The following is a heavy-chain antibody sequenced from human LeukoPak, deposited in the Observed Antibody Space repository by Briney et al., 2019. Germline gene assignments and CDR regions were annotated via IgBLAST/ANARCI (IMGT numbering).Heavy chain of an antibody. D-gene: IGHD3-10*01. CDR2: IGSAGDT. J-gene: IGHJ4*02. CDR3: ARGVPGGLDY. CDR1: GFTFSNYD. V-gene: IGHV3-13*04. Sequence: QTGGSLRLSCAASGFTFSNYDMHWVRQATGKGLEWVSGIGSAGDTNYPGSVKGRFTISRENAKNSLYLQMNSLRAGDTAVHYCARGVPGGLDYWGQGTLVTVSS.